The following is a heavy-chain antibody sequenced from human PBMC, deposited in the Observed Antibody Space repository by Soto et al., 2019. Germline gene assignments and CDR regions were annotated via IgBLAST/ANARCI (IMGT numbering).Heavy chain of an antibody. CDR1: GFTFSNYG. J-gene: IGHJ6*02. CDR3: AKDREYYYYGMDV. CDR2: ISYDGSNK. V-gene: IGHV3-30*18. Sequence: GGSLRLSCAASGFTFSNYGMHWVHQAPGKGLEWVAVISYDGSNKYYADSVEGRFTISRDNSKNTLYLQMNSLRAEDTAVYYCAKDREYYYYGMDVWGQGTTVTVSS.